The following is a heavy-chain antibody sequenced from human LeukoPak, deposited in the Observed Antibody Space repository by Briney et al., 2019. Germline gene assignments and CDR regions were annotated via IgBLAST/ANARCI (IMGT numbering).Heavy chain of an antibody. J-gene: IGHJ4*02. V-gene: IGHV1-2*02. Sequence: APSVKVSCKASGYTFTGYYMHWVRQAPGQGLEWMGWINPNSGGTNYAQKFQGRVTMTRDTSISTAYMELSRLRSDDTAVYYCAPHGITKSGYAFWGQGTLLAVYS. CDR1: GYTFTGYY. CDR3: APHGITKSGYAF. CDR2: INPNSGGT. D-gene: IGHD5-12*01.